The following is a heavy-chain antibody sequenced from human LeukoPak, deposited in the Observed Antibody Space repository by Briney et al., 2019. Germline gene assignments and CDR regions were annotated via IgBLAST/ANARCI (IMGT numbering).Heavy chain of an antibody. Sequence: ASVKVSCKASGYTFTSYDITWVRQATGQGLEWMGWMNPNSGNTGYPQKFQGRVTMTRNTSISTAYMELSSLRSEDTAVYYCARVITIYGMDVWGQGTTVTVSS. V-gene: IGHV1-8*01. D-gene: IGHD3-10*01. CDR3: ARVITIYGMDV. CDR1: GYTFTSYD. J-gene: IGHJ6*02. CDR2: MNPNSGNT.